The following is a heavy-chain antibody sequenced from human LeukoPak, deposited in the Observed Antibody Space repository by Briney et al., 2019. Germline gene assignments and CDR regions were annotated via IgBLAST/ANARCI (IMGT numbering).Heavy chain of an antibody. CDR2: ISWNSGSI. Sequence: GGSLRLSSAASGFTFDDYAMHWVRQAPGKGLEWVSGISWNSGSIDYADSVKGRFTISRDNAKNSLYLQMNSLRAEDTALYYCAHGGSGNFDYWGQGTLVTVSS. CDR1: GFTFDDYA. J-gene: IGHJ4*02. CDR3: AHGGSGNFDY. V-gene: IGHV3-9*01. D-gene: IGHD3-10*01.